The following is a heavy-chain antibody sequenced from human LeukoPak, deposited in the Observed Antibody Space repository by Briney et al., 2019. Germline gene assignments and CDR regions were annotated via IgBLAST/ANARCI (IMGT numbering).Heavy chain of an antibody. Sequence: GGSLRLSCAASGFTFSSYAMSWVRQAPGKGLEWVSAISGSGGSTYYADSVKGRFTISRDNSKNTLYLQMNSLRAEDTAVYYCAKDPPHDHVWGSYRQPHYYYGMDVWGQGTTVTVSS. D-gene: IGHD3-16*02. CDR3: AKDPPHDHVWGSYRQPHYYYGMDV. V-gene: IGHV3-23*01. J-gene: IGHJ6*02. CDR2: ISGSGGST. CDR1: GFTFSSYA.